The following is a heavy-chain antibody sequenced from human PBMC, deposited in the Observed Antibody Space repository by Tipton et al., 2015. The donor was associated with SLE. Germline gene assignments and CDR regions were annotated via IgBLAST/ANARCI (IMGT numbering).Heavy chain of an antibody. CDR3: ASDRGYSYYYYFDY. D-gene: IGHD5-18*01. CDR2: IYHTGNT. V-gene: IGHV4-38-2*01. J-gene: IGHJ4*02. Sequence: TLSLTCAVSGYSISSGYYWDWIRQPPGKGLEWIGSIYHTGNTFYNPSLKSRVTISVDTSKNQFSLKLSSVTAADTAVYYCASDRGYSYYYYFDYWGQGTLVTVSS. CDR1: GYSISSGYY.